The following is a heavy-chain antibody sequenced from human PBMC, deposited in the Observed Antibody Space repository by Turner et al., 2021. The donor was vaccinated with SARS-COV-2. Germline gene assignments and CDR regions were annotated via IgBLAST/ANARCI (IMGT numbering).Heavy chain of an antibody. CDR2: IYYSGST. J-gene: IGHJ5*02. Sequence: LQLQESGPGLVKLSETLSLTCTVSGGSISSSSYYWGWSCQPPGKGLEWIGSIYYSGSTYYNPSLKSRVTISVDTSKNQFSLKLTSVTAADTAVYFCARHWEVAAAAYLARFDPWGQGTLVTVSS. D-gene: IGHD6-13*01. CDR1: GGSISSSSYY. CDR3: ARHWEVAAAAYLARFDP. V-gene: IGHV4-39*01.